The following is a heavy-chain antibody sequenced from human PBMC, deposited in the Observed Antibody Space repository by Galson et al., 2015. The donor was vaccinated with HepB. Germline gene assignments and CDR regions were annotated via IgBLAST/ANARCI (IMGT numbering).Heavy chain of an antibody. Sequence: QSGAEVKKPGESLRISCKGSGYTFTTYWIAWVRQMPGKGLEWMGVIYPGDSDASYSPSFQGQVTISADKSISNAYLQWSSLRASDTAIYYCTRRGYCSGGSCFSHAFDIWGQGTMVTVSS. CDR3: TRRGYCSGGSCFSHAFDI. V-gene: IGHV5-51*01. J-gene: IGHJ3*02. CDR1: GYTFTTYW. D-gene: IGHD2-15*01. CDR2: IYPGDSDA.